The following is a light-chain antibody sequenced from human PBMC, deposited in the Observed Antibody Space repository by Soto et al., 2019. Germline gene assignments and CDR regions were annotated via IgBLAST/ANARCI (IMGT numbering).Light chain of an antibody. CDR1: RGIGDR. V-gene: IGKV1D-16*01. J-gene: IGKJ1*01. CDR2: AAS. CDR3: QQYNSYPAT. Sequence: DIQMTQSPSSLSAVVGDRVTITCRASRGIGDRLAWFQQKPGKAPQFLIQAASNLQSGVPSRFSGSGSGTEFTLTISSLQPDDFATYYCQQYNSYPATFGQGTKVDI.